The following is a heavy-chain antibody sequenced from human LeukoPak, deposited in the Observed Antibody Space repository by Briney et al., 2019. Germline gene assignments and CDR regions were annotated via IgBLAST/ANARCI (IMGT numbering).Heavy chain of an antibody. CDR1: GYTSTGYY. CDR3: ATPGFDSSGYYYHEYFQH. Sequence: ASVKVSCKASGYTSTGYYMHWVRQAPGQGLEWMGWINPNSGGTNYAQKFQGRVTMTRDTSISTAYVELSRLRSDDTAVYYCATPGFDSSGYYYHEYFQHWGQGTLVTVSS. V-gene: IGHV1-2*02. CDR2: INPNSGGT. D-gene: IGHD3-22*01. J-gene: IGHJ1*01.